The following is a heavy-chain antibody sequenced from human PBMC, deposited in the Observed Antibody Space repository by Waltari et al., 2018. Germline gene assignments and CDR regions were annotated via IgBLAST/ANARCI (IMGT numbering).Heavy chain of an antibody. CDR1: GGTFSSYA. J-gene: IGHJ4*02. Sequence: QVQLVQSGAEVKKPGSSVKVSCKASGGTFSSYAISWVRQAPGQGLEWMGRIIPIFGTANYAQKFQGRVTITADKSTSTAYMELSSLRSEDTAVYYCARAIPSYSSSWYYFDYWGQGTLVTVSS. CDR2: IIPIFGTA. D-gene: IGHD6-13*01. CDR3: ARAIPSYSSSWYYFDY. V-gene: IGHV1-69*13.